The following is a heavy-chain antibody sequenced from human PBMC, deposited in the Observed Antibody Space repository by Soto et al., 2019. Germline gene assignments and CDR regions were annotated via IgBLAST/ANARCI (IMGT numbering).Heavy chain of an antibody. J-gene: IGHJ4*02. CDR2: ITWDGSNK. V-gene: IGHV3-30*03. Sequence: SLRPSSITSAFTVRNYGIHGVRQAPGKGLEWVVTITWDGSNKDYADSVKGRFTISRDNSKNTLYLQMNSLRAEDTAVYYCAPRGSSRLGPDYWGQGP. CDR1: AFTVRNYG. CDR3: APRGSSRLGPDY. D-gene: IGHD3-16*01.